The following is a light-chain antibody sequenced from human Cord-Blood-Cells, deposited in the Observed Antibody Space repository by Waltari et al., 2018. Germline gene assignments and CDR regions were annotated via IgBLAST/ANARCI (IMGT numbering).Light chain of an antibody. V-gene: IGKV1-33*01. CDR3: QQYDNRMYT. CDR2: DAS. Sequence: DIKMTQSPSSLSASVGDSVTITCQASQDISKYLNWYQQKPGKAPKLLIYDASNLETGVPSRFSGSGSGTDFTFTISSLQPEDIATYYCQQYDNRMYTFGQGTKLEIK. CDR1: QDISKY. J-gene: IGKJ2*01.